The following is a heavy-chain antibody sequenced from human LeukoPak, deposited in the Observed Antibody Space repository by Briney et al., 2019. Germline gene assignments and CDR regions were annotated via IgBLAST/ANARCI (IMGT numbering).Heavy chain of an antibody. CDR1: GDSVSRISAA. CDR2: TYYRSKWYN. V-gene: IGHV6-1*01. CDR3: ARDTGYSSSWSDNWFDP. Sequence: SQAPSLICAISGDSVSRISAAWNSIRQSPSSGLEWLGRTYYRSKWYNDYAVSVKSRITINPGTSKNQFSLQLNSVTPEDTAVHYCARDTGYSSSWSDNWFDPWGQGTLVTVSS. D-gene: IGHD6-13*01. J-gene: IGHJ5*02.